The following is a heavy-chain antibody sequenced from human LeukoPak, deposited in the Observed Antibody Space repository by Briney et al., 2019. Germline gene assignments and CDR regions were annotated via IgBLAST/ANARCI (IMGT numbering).Heavy chain of an antibody. CDR2: MNPNSGNT. CDR3: ARGIAARPDYYYYTDV. D-gene: IGHD6-6*01. V-gene: IGHV1-8*01. CDR1: GYTFTSYD. J-gene: IGHJ6*03. Sequence: PEASVKVSCKASGYTFTSYDINWVRQATGQGLEWMGWMNPNSGNTGYAQKFQGRVTMTRNTSISTAYMELSSLRSEDTAVYYCARGIAARPDYYYYTDVWGKGTTVTVSS.